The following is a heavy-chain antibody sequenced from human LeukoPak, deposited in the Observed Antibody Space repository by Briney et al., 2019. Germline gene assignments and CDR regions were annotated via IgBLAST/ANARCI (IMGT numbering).Heavy chain of an antibody. CDR3: ARDQVGWYFDL. CDR1: GGSISSYY. D-gene: IGHD1-26*01. V-gene: IGHV4-59*01. Sequence: PSETLSLTCTVSGGSISSYYWSWIRQPPGKGLEWIGYIYYSGSTNYNPSLKSRVTISVDTSKNQFSLKLSSVTAADTAVYYCARDQVGWYFDLWGRGTLVTVSS. J-gene: IGHJ2*01. CDR2: IYYSGST.